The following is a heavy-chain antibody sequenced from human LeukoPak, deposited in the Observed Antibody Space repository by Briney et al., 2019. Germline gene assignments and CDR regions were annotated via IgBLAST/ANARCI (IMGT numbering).Heavy chain of an antibody. Sequence: SVKVSCKASGGTFSSYAISWVRQAPGQGLEWMGGIIPIFGTANYAQKFQGRVTITADKSTSTAYMELSSLRSEDTAVYYCAIRPTTVTTFYFDYWGQRTLVTVSS. CDR3: AIRPTTVTTFYFDY. CDR2: IIPIFGTA. CDR1: GGTFSSYA. J-gene: IGHJ4*02. D-gene: IGHD4-17*01. V-gene: IGHV1-69*06.